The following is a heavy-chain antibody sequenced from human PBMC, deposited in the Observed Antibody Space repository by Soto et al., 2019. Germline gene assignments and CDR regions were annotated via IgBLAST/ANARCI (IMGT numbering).Heavy chain of an antibody. J-gene: IGHJ5*02. V-gene: IGHV4-4*02. CDR3: ARAFVTAGGNNYFDP. CDR1: GGTVASSHW. CDR2: VYHTGDT. Sequence: PSETLSLTCGVSGGTVASSHWWSWVRQSPGRGLEWIGNVYHTGDTNFNPSLQSRVTFSVDKSNNQFSLRLTSVTAADTAVYFCARAFVTAGGNNYFDPWGPGTLVTVSS. D-gene: IGHD2-21*02.